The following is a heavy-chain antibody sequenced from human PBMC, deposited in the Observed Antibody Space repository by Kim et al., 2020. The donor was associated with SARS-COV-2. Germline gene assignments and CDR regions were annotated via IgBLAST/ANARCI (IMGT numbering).Heavy chain of an antibody. D-gene: IGHD2-2*01. CDR1: GFTFSSYS. CDR3: ARDDIVVVPAAGVY. CDR2: ISSSSSYI. Sequence: GGSLRLSCAASGFTFSSYSMNWVRQAPGKGLEWVSSISSSSSYIYYADSVKGRFTISRDNAKNSLYLQMNSLRAEDTAVYYCARDDIVVVPAAGVYWGQGTLVTVSS. J-gene: IGHJ4*02. V-gene: IGHV3-21*01.